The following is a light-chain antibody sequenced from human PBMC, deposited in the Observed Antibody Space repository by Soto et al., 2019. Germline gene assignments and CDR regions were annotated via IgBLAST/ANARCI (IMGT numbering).Light chain of an antibody. Sequence: DIQMTQSPSSLSASVGDRVTISCRTSPSINNYLNWCQQKPGKAPTLLIYAASSLQSGVPSRFSGSGSGTDFTLTISSLQTEDSAPYYCQQSSSTPSFGGGTKVDIX. V-gene: IGKV1-39*01. CDR3: QQSSSTPS. CDR1: PSINNY. CDR2: AAS. J-gene: IGKJ4*01.